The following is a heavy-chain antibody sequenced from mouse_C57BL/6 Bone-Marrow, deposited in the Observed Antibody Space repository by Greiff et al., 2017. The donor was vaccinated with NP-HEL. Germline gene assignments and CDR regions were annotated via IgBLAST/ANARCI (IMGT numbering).Heavy chain of an antibody. Sequence: QVQLQQPGAELVRPGSSVKLSCKASGYTFTSYWMHWVKQRPIQGLEWIGNIDPSDSETHYNQKFKDKATLTVDKSSSTAYMQLSSLTSEDSAVYDCARYYYDSSRNWYFEVWGTGTTVTVSS. CDR3: ARYYYDSSRNWYFEV. CDR2: IDPSDSET. D-gene: IGHD1-1*01. J-gene: IGHJ1*03. V-gene: IGHV1-52*01. CDR1: GYTFTSYW.